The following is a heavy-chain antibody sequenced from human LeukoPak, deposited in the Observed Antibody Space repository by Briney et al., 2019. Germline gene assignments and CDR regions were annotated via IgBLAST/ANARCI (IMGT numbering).Heavy chain of an antibody. D-gene: IGHD3-3*01. Sequence: GGSLRLSCTSSGFTFSSYWMSWVRQAPGNGLEWVANIKQDGSEKYYVDSVKGRFTISRDNAKNSLYLQMNSLRAEDTAVYYCARESSPPGSYYDFWSGYYSYSDWGQGTLVTVSS. J-gene: IGHJ4*02. V-gene: IGHV3-7*01. CDR3: ARESSPPGSYYDFWSGYYSYSD. CDR2: IKQDGSEK. CDR1: GFTFSSYW.